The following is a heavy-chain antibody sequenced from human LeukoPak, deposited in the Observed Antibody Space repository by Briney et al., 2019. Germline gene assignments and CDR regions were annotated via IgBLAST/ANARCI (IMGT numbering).Heavy chain of an antibody. V-gene: IGHV4-38-2*01. J-gene: IGHJ4*02. D-gene: IGHD3-3*01. CDR1: GYSISSGYY. Sequence: PSETLSLTCAVSGYSISSGYYWGWIRQPPGKGLEWTGSIYHSGSTDYNPSLKSRVTISVDTSKNQFSLKLSSVTAADTAVYYCARTYYDFWSGLFPFDYWGQGTLVTVSS. CDR2: IYHSGST. CDR3: ARTYYDFWSGLFPFDY.